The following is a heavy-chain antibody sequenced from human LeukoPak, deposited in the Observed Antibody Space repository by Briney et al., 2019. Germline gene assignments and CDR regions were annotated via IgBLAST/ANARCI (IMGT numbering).Heavy chain of an antibody. Sequence: GGSLRLSCAASGFTVSSNYMSWVRQAPGKGLEWVSVIYSGGSTYYADSVKGRFTISRDNSKNTLYLQMNSLRAEDTAVYYCARDVGVARRDAFDIWGQGTMVTVSS. CDR2: IYSGGST. CDR3: ARDVGVARRDAFDI. CDR1: GFTVSSNY. J-gene: IGHJ3*02. V-gene: IGHV3-66*01. D-gene: IGHD2-15*01.